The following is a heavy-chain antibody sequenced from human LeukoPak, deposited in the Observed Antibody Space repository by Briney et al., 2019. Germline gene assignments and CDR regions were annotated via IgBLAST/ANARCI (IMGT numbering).Heavy chain of an antibody. V-gene: IGHV4-39*01. Sequence: SETLSLTCTVSGGSISSSSYYWGWIRQPPGKGLERIGSIYYSGSTYYNPSLKSRVTISVDTSKNQFSLKLSSVTAADTAVYYCARQIWRYYDSSSYFDYWGQGTLVTVSS. J-gene: IGHJ4*02. CDR2: IYYSGST. CDR1: GGSISSSSYY. CDR3: ARQIWRYYDSSSYFDY. D-gene: IGHD3-22*01.